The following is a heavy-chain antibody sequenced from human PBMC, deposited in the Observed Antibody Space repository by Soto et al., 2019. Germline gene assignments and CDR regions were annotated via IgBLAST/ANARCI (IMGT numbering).Heavy chain of an antibody. V-gene: IGHV1-69*13. CDR3: GLERSAFDI. Sequence: SFNVSCQASAVTFSSYAISWVRQAPGQGLEWMGVIIPIFGTANYAQKFQGRVTITADESTSTAYMELSSLRSEDTAVYYCGLERSAFDIWGQGTMVTVSS. CDR2: IIPIFGTA. D-gene: IGHD1-1*01. J-gene: IGHJ3*02. CDR1: AVTFSSYA.